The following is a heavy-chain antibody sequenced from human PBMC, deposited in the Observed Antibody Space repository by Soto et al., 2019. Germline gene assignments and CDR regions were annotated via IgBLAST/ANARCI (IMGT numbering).Heavy chain of an antibody. CDR3: ARDLQHYGPSPRHAFDI. CDR2: ISSSSSTI. D-gene: IGHD4-17*01. V-gene: IGHV3-48*02. CDR1: GFTFSSYS. Sequence: GGSLRLSCAASGFTFSSYSMNWVRQAPGKGLEWVSYISSSSSTIYYADSVKGRFTISRDNAKNSLYLQMNSLRDEDTAVYYCARDLQHYGPSPRHAFDIWGQGTMVTVAS. J-gene: IGHJ3*02.